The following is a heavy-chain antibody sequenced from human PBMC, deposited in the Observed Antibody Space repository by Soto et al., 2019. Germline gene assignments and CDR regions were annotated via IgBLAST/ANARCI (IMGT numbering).Heavy chain of an antibody. Sequence: GSQRLSGAPCGLKGGAFALNWVREAPGKELEWVAGISVSDVFIYFSDSVRGRFYISRDASENILYLQMNSLRVDDTALYSCNRETLPAPTGLDSWGPGTPVTVSS. CDR3: NRETLPAPTGLDS. D-gene: IGHD1-1*01. J-gene: IGHJ4*02. CDR2: ISVSDVFI. V-gene: IGHV3-23*01. CDR1: GLKGGAFA.